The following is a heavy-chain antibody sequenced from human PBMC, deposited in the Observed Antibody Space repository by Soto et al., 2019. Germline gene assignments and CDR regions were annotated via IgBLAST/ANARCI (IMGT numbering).Heavy chain of an antibody. CDR2: INWNGGST. V-gene: IGHV3-20*04. D-gene: IGHD3-3*01. J-gene: IGHJ5*02. CDR3: ARMDFFGTQSLYNWFDP. Sequence: EVQLVESGGGVVRPGGSLRLSCAASGFTFDDYAMSWVRQAPGKGLEWVSGINWNGGSTGYADSVKGRFTISRDNAKNSLYLQMNSLRAEDTTFYYCARMDFFGTQSLYNWFDPWGQGTLVTVS. CDR1: GFTFDDYA.